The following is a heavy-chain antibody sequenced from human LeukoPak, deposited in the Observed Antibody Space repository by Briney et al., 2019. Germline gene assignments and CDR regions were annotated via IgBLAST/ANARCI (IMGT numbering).Heavy chain of an antibody. V-gene: IGHV1-46*03. Sequence: ASVKVSCKASGYTFTSYYVHWVRQAPGQGLEWMGIINPGGRSTTYAQKFQGRVTMTRNTSTSTLYMELSSLRSEDTAVYYCAREHDNARAFDIWGQGTVVTVSS. CDR1: GYTFTSYY. D-gene: IGHD2-2*01. J-gene: IGHJ3*02. CDR2: INPGGRST. CDR3: AREHDNARAFDI.